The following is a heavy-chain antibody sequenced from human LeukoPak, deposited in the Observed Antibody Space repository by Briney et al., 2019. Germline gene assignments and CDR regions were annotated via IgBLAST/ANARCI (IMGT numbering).Heavy chain of an antibody. V-gene: IGHV3-15*01. D-gene: IGHD2-2*01. CDR1: GFTFSNAW. CDR3: TTIVVVPAAMPRDY. Sequence: GGSLRLSCAASGFTFSNAWMSWVRQAPGKGLEWVGRIKSKTDGGTTDYAAPVKGRFTTSRDDSKNTLYLQMNSLKTEDTAVYYCTTIVVVPAAMPRDYWGQGTLVTVSS. J-gene: IGHJ4*02. CDR2: IKSKTDGGTT.